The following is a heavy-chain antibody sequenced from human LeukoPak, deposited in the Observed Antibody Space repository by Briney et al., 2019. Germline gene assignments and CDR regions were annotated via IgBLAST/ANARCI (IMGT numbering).Heavy chain of an antibody. Sequence: PGGSLRLSCAASGFTFDDYGMSWVRQAPGKGLEWVAVIWYDGSNKYYADSVKGRFTISRDNSKNTLYLQMNSLRAEDTAVYYCARERGVGGTTWGDIGYWGQGTLVTVSS. CDR2: IWYDGSNK. CDR3: ARERGVGGTTWGDIGY. D-gene: IGHD1-26*01. CDR1: GFTFDDYG. J-gene: IGHJ4*02. V-gene: IGHV3-33*08.